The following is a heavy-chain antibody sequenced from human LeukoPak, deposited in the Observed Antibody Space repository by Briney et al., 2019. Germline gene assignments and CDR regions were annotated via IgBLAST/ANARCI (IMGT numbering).Heavy chain of an antibody. V-gene: IGHV3-7*01. D-gene: IGHD3-22*01. CDR1: GFTFSSHW. CDR3: AKYFYDGSGTHYFDY. CDR2: IKPDGSEK. Sequence: PGRSLRLSCAASGFTFSSHWMSWVRQAPGKGLEWVGNIKPDGSEKYYVDSLKGRFIISRDNAKNSLYLQMNSLRAEDVAVYYCAKYFYDGSGTHYFDYWGQGTPVTVSS. J-gene: IGHJ4*02.